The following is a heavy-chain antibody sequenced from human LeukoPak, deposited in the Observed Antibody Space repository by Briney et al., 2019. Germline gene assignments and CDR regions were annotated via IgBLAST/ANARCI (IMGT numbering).Heavy chain of an antibody. V-gene: IGHV3-33*01. CDR3: AREGIAVAGTTYYYYYGMDV. Sequence: GGSLRLSCAASGFTFSSYGMHWVRQAPGKGLEWVAVIWYDGSNKYYADSVKGRFTISRDNSKNTLYLQMNSLRAEDTAVYYCAREGIAVAGTTYYYYYGMDVWGQGTTVTVSS. J-gene: IGHJ6*02. CDR2: IWYDGSNK. CDR1: GFTFSSYG. D-gene: IGHD6-19*01.